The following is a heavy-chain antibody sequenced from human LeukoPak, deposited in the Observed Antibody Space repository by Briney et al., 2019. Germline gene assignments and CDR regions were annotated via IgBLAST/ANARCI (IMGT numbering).Heavy chain of an antibody. Sequence: SETLSLTCTVSGGSISSSSCYWGWIRQPPGKGLEWIGSIYYSGSTYYKPSLKSRVTISVDTSKNQFSLKVSSVTAADTAVYYCVSWELATSGFDYWGQGTLVTVSS. CDR3: VSWELATSGFDY. J-gene: IGHJ4*02. CDR2: IYYSGST. V-gene: IGHV4-39*01. CDR1: GGSISSSSCY. D-gene: IGHD5-24*01.